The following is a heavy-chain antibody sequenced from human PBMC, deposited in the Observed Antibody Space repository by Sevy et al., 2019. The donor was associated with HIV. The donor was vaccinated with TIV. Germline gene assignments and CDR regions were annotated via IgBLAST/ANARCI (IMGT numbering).Heavy chain of an antibody. V-gene: IGHV3-23*01. D-gene: IGHD3-22*01. CDR2: ISGSGGST. CDR3: AKRATTKYYYDSSGYYLSHYFDY. Sequence: GGSLRLSCAASGFTFSSYAMSWVRQAPGKGLEWVSAISGSGGSTYYADSVKGRFTISRDNSKNTLYLQMNSLRAEDTAVYYCAKRATTKYYYDSSGYYLSHYFDYWGQGTLVTVSS. CDR1: GFTFSSYA. J-gene: IGHJ4*02.